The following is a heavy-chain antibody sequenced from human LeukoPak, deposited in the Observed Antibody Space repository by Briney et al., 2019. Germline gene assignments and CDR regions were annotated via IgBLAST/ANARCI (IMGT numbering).Heavy chain of an antibody. CDR2: IYSDGST. CDR1: GFTVSSND. D-gene: IGHD2-8*01. CDR3: ARFQPIYTNSYAWFDP. V-gene: IGHV3-53*01. Sequence: GGSLRLSCAASGFTVSSNDINWVRQAPGKGLEWVSLIYSDGSTYYADSVKGRFIISRDNSANTLYLQMNSLRAEDTAVYYCARFQPIYTNSYAWFDPWGQGTLVTVSS. J-gene: IGHJ5*02.